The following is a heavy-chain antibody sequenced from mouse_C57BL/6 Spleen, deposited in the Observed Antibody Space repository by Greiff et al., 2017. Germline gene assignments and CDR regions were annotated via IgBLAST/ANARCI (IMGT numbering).Heavy chain of an antibody. CDR2: IHPNSGST. J-gene: IGHJ3*01. Sequence: QVQLQQPGAELVKPGASVKLSCKASGYTFTSYWMHWVKQRPGQGLEWIGMIHPNSGSTNYNEKFKGKATLTVDKSSSTAYMQLSSLTSEDSAVYYCARNYGNCAWFAYWGQGTLVTVSA. CDR3: ARNYGNCAWFAY. D-gene: IGHD2-1*01. CDR1: GYTFTSYW. V-gene: IGHV1-64*01.